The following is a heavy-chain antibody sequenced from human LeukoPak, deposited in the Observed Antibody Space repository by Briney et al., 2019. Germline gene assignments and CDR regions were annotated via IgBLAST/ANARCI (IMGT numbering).Heavy chain of an antibody. CDR3: ASLTPDILTGRYLDI. D-gene: IGHD3-9*01. CDR2: ISYDGSNK. Sequence: GGSLRLSCAAFGFTVSSNYMSWVRQAPGKGLEWVAVISYDGSNKYYADSVKGRFTISRDNSKNTLYLQMNSLRAEDTAVYYCASLTPDILTGRYLDIWGQGTMVTVSS. CDR1: GFTVSSNY. V-gene: IGHV3-30-3*01. J-gene: IGHJ3*02.